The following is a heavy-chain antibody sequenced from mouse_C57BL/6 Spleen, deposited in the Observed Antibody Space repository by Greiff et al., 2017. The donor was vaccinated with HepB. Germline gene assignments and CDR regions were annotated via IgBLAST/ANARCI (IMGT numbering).Heavy chain of an antibody. CDR1: GYTFTSYW. CDR2: INPSNGGN. D-gene: IGHD2-5*01. J-gene: IGHJ3*01. CDR3: ARGWNSNSAWFAY. Sequence: QVQLQQPGTELVKPGASVKLSCKASGYTFTSYWMHWVKQRPGQGLEWIGNINPSNGGNNYNEKFKSKATLTVDKSSSTAYMQLSSLTSEDSAVYYCARGWNSNSAWFAYWGQGTLVTVSA. V-gene: IGHV1-53*01.